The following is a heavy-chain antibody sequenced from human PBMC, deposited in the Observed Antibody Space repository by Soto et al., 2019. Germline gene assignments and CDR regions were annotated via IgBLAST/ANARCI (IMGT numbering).Heavy chain of an antibody. V-gene: IGHV3-9*01. CDR3: AKVSTTHTFGPLDP. CDR2: ISWNSGSI. CDR1: GFTFSTFW. Sequence: PGGSLRLSCGASGFTFSTFWMSWVRQAPGRGLEWVSGISWNSGSIGYADSVKGRFIISRDNAKNSVYLQMNNLRPEDTAFYFCAKVSTTHTFGPLDPWGQGTLVTVSS. D-gene: IGHD1-1*01. J-gene: IGHJ5*02.